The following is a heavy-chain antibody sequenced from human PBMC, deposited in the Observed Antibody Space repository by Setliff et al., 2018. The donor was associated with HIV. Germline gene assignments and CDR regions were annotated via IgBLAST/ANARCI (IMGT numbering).Heavy chain of an antibody. CDR3: ARAGATETTHFDF. V-gene: IGHV1-18*01. D-gene: IGHD4-17*01. Sequence: ASVKVSCKASGYIFTTFGITWVRQAPGQGLEWMGWISGSNGNTNYAQKLQGRVTVTTDTTTNTAYVELRTLRSDDTAVYYCARAGATETTHFDFWGQGTLVTVSS. J-gene: IGHJ4*02. CDR1: GYIFTTFG. CDR2: ISGSNGNT.